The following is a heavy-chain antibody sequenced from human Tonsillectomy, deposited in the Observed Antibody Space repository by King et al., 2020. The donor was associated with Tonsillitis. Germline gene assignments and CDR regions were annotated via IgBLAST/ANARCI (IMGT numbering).Heavy chain of an antibody. CDR1: GGSISSGGDY. J-gene: IGHJ3*02. Sequence: QLQESGPGLVKPSQTLSLTCTVSGGSISSGGDYWSWIRQHPGKGLEWIGYIYFSGSTYYNPSLKSLVTISVDTSKNQFSLKLSSVTAADTAVYYCARMVRGVIITKGAFDIWGQGTMVTVSS. CDR3: ARMVRGVIITKGAFDI. CDR2: IYFSGST. D-gene: IGHD3-10*01. V-gene: IGHV4-31*01.